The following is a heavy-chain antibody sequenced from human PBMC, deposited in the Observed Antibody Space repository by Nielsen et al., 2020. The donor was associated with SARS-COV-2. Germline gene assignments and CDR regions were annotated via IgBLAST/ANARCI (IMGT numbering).Heavy chain of an antibody. CDR3: AKDVGTVVTPGNY. Sequence: GESLKISCAASGFTFSSYAMSWVRQAPGKGLEWVSAISGSGGSTYYADSVKGRFTISRDNSKNTLYLQMNSLRAEDTAVYYCAKDVGTVVTPGNYWGQGTLVTVSS. CDR1: GFTFSSYA. V-gene: IGHV3-23*01. D-gene: IGHD4-23*01. J-gene: IGHJ4*02. CDR2: ISGSGGST.